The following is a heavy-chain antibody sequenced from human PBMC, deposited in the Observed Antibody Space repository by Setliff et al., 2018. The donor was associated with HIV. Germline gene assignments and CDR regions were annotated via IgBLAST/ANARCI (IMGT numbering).Heavy chain of an antibody. V-gene: IGHV4-39*02. Sequence: SETLSLTCPVYGASISNSNSYWGWIRQPPGKRLEWLGSIYSSGTTSYNPSLSSRLTISVDTSKNQVSLRLSSVTAADTAEYYCARESYYDSGGYLDVWGKGTTVTVSS. CDR1: GASISNSNSY. D-gene: IGHD3-22*01. CDR2: IYSSGTT. CDR3: ARESYYDSGGYLDV. J-gene: IGHJ6*04.